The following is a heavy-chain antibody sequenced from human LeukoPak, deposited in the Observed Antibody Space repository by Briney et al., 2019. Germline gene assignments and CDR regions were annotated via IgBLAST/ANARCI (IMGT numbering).Heavy chain of an antibody. CDR3: AGGLIAVAGTRVDY. CDR1: GGSISNYY. CDR2: MYYSGST. Sequence: SETLSLTCTVSGGSISNYYWSWIRQPPGKGLEWIGYMYYSGSTNYNPSLKSRVTISADTSKNQFSLKLSSVTAADTAVYYCAGGLIAVAGTRVDYWGQGTLVTVSS. J-gene: IGHJ4*02. V-gene: IGHV4-59*01. D-gene: IGHD6-13*01.